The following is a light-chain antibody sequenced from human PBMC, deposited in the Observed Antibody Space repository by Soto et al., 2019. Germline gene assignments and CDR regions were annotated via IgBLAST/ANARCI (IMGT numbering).Light chain of an antibody. CDR3: SSYTSSSTWV. CDR1: SSDVGSYNR. V-gene: IGLV2-18*02. CDR2: EVS. J-gene: IGLJ3*02. Sequence: QSVLTQPPSVSGSPGQSVTISCTGTSSDVGSYNRVSWYQQPPGTAPKLMIYEVSNRPSGVPDRFSGSKSGNTASLTISGLQAEDEGAYYWSSYTSSSTWVFGGGTKVIVL.